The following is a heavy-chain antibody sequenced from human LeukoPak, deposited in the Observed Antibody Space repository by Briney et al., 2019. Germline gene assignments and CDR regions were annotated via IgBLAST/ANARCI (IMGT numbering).Heavy chain of an antibody. D-gene: IGHD3-3*01. CDR2: IKQDGSET. V-gene: IGHV3-7*01. CDR3: ASGYYDFWSGYSDY. CDR1: EFIFNSYW. J-gene: IGHJ4*02. Sequence: QAGGSLRLSCAASEFIFNSYWMTWVRQAPGKGLEWVANIKQDGSETYYVDSVKGRFTISRDNAKNSLYLQMNSLRAEDTAVYYCASGYYDFWSGYSDYWGQGTLVTVSS.